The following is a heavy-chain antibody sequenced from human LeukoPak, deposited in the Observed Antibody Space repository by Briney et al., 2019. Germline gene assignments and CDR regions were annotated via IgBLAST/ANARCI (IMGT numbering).Heavy chain of an antibody. CDR3: ARHIVVVTAIRYFDY. Sequence: SETLSLTCTVSGGSISGYYWSWIRQPPGKGLEWIGYIYYSGSTYYNPSLKSRVTISVDTSKNQFSLKLSSVTAADTAVYYCARHIVVVTAIRYFDYWGQGTLVTVSS. J-gene: IGHJ4*02. CDR2: IYYSGST. CDR1: GGSISGYY. D-gene: IGHD2-21*02. V-gene: IGHV4-59*04.